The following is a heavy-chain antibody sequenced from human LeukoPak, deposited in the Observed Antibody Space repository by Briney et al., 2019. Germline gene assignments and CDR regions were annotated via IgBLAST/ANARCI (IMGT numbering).Heavy chain of an antibody. V-gene: IGHV3-48*02. CDR1: GFTFSSYS. D-gene: IGHD6-6*01. Sequence: GGSLRLSCAASGFTFSSYSMNWVRQAPGKGLEWVSYISSSSSTIYYADSVKGRFTISGDNAKNSLYLQMNSLRDEDTAVYYCAREGYGYSSSSKFDYWGQGTLVTVSS. CDR2: ISSSSSTI. J-gene: IGHJ4*02. CDR3: AREGYGYSSSSKFDY.